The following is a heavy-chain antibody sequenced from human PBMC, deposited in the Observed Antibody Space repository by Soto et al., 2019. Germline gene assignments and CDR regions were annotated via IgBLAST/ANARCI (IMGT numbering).Heavy chain of an antibody. V-gene: IGHV1-69*02. Sequence: SVKVSCKASGGTFSSYTISWVRQAPGQGLEWMGRIIPILGIANYAQKFQGRVTITRDTSASTAYMELSSLRSEDTAVYYCARGLAPYYFDYWGQGTLVTVSS. J-gene: IGHJ4*02. D-gene: IGHD6-19*01. CDR1: GGTFSSYT. CDR3: ARGLAPYYFDY. CDR2: IIPILGIA.